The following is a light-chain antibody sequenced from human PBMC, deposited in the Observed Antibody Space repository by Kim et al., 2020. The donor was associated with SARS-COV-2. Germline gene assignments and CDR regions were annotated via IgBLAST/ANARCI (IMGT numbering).Light chain of an antibody. V-gene: IGLV3-21*04. CDR1: NIGSKS. CDR2: YDS. Sequence: AAGKTARITCEGNNIGSKSVHWYQQKPGQAPVLVIYYDSDRPSGIPERFSGSNSGNTATLTISRVEAGDEADYYCQVWDSSSDHVVFGGGTKLTVL. J-gene: IGLJ2*01. CDR3: QVWDSSSDHVV.